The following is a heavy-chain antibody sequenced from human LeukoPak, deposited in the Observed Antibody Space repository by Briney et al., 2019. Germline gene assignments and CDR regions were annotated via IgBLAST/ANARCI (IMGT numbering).Heavy chain of an antibody. D-gene: IGHD2-2*01. Sequence: SETLSLTCTVSGGSISSTSNYWGWIRQPPGKGLEWIGSIYYSGSTYYNPSLKSRVTISVDTSKNQFSLKLSSVTAADTAVYYCASGRLGQCSPTNCYDDDFDIWGQGTMVTVSS. J-gene: IGHJ3*02. V-gene: IGHV4-39*01. CDR2: IYYSGST. CDR3: ASGRLGQCSPTNCYDDDFDI. CDR1: GGSISSTSNY.